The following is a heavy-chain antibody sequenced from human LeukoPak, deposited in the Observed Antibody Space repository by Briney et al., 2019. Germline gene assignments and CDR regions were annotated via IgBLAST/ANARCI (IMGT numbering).Heavy chain of an antibody. CDR2: IYYSGST. J-gene: IGHJ3*02. V-gene: IGHV4-30-4*01. CDR3: ARDRDYGGNSGRGDAFDI. CDR1: GGSISSGDYY. D-gene: IGHD4-23*01. Sequence: SETLSLTCTVSGGSISSGDYYWSWIRQPPGKGLEWIGYIYYSGSTYYNPSLKSRVTISVDTSKNQFSLKLSSVTAADTAVYYCARDRDYGGNSGRGDAFDIWGQGTMVTVSS.